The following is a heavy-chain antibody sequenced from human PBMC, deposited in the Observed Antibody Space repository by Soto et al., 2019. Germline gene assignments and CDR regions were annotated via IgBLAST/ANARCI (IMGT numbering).Heavy chain of an antibody. CDR3: AIFYSSSCYRDVLAI. Sequence: SETLSLTCTVSGGSISSYYWSWIRQPPGKGLEWIGYIYYSGSTNYNPSLKSRVTISVDTSKNQFSLKLSSVTAADTAVYYCAIFYSSSCYRDVLAICGQGSLVP. J-gene: IGHJ3*02. CDR2: IYYSGST. D-gene: IGHD6-13*01. CDR1: GGSISSYY. V-gene: IGHV4-59*01.